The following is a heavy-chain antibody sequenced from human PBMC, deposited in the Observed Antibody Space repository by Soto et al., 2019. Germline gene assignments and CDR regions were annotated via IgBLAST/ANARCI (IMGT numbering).Heavy chain of an antibody. CDR3: ARERIAAGGTHVAFDI. Sequence: GGSLRLSCAASGFTFSSYGMTWVRQAPGKGLEWVSLLYSGGNTYYADSVKGRFTISRDNSKNTLYLQMNSLRAEDTAVYYCARERIAAGGTHVAFDIWGQGTMVTVSS. CDR2: LYSGGNT. D-gene: IGHD6-13*01. CDR1: GFTFSSYG. V-gene: IGHV3-53*01. J-gene: IGHJ3*02.